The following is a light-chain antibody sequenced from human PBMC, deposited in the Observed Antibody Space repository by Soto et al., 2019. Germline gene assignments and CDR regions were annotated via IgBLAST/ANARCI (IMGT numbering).Light chain of an antibody. CDR1: NSDIGGYNY. V-gene: IGLV2-14*03. CDR3: SSYTSRSTLGV. Sequence: QSALTQPASVSGSPGQSITISCTGTNSDIGGYNYVSWYQQHPGKAPKLMIYDVSNRPSGVSYRFSGSKSGNTASLTISGLPAADEADYYCSSYTSRSTLGVFGGGTKLTVL. CDR2: DVS. J-gene: IGLJ2*01.